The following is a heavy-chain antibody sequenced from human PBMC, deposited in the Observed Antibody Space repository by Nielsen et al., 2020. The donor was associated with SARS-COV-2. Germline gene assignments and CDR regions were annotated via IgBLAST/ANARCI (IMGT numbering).Heavy chain of an antibody. CDR2: IYSGGTA. V-gene: IGHV3-53*01. D-gene: IGHD3-22*01. Sequence: GGSLRLSCAASGFTVSSDYMSWVRQAPGKGLEWLSVIYSGGTAYYADSVKGRFTISRDNSKNTLFLQMNSLRAEDTAVYYCARDSSGTYRRVDYWGQGTLVTVSS. CDR3: ARDSSGTYRRVDY. J-gene: IGHJ4*02. CDR1: GFTVSSDY.